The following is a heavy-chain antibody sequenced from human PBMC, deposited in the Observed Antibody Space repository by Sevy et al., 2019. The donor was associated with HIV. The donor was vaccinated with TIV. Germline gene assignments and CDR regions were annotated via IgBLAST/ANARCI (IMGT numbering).Heavy chain of an antibody. CDR3: ARASGVSV. J-gene: IGHJ6*02. V-gene: IGHV3-7*01. Sequence: GGSLRLSCAASGFTFSSYCMSWVRQAPGKGLEWVANIKQDGSEKYYVDSVKGRFTISRDNAKNSLYLQMNSLRAEDTAVYYCARASGVSVWGQGTTVTVSS. CDR2: IKQDGSEK. D-gene: IGHD2-15*01. CDR1: GFTFSSYC.